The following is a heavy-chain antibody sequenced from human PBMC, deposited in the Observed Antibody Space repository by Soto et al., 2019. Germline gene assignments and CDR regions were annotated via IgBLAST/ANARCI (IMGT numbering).Heavy chain of an antibody. D-gene: IGHD2-2*01. V-gene: IGHV3-9*01. CDR1: GFTFDDYA. CDR2: ISWNSGSI. J-gene: IGHJ6*02. CDR3: AKDGRYCSSTSCYGMDV. Sequence: GGSLRLSCAASGFTFDDYAMHWVRQAPGKGLEWVSGISWNSGSIGYADSVKGRFTISRDNAKNSLYLQMNSLRAEDTALYYCAKDGRYCSSTSCYGMDVWGQGTTVTVSS.